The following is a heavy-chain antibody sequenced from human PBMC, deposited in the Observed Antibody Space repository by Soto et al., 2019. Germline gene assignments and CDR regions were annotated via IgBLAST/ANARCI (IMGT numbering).Heavy chain of an antibody. CDR1: GGSVNSGNYY. J-gene: IGHJ3*02. CDR3: ARVERGTATTVVDDFDI. CDR2: MSHSGGT. V-gene: IGHV4-34*01. Sequence: QVQLQQWGAGLLKPSETLSLTCAVFGGSVNSGNYYWSWIRQPPGKGLEWIGEMSHSGGTHFNPSLKGRVTISVDTSKNQFSLTMSSVTAADTALYYCARVERGTATTVVDDFDIWGPGTMVTVSS. D-gene: IGHD1-1*01.